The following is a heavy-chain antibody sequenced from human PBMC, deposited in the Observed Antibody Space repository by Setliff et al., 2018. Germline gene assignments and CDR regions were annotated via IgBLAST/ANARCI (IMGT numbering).Heavy chain of an antibody. CDR1: GGSISSYY. V-gene: IGHV4-4*07. Sequence: PSETLSLTCTVSGGSISSYYWSRIRQPAGKGLEWIGHIYIGGSANYNPSLKSRVTMSIDTSKNQFSLKLSSVTAADTAVYYCARVGRYLEWLFLFSVASDAFDIWGQGTMVTVSS. J-gene: IGHJ3*02. D-gene: IGHD3-3*01. CDR2: IYIGGSA. CDR3: ARVGRYLEWLFLFSVASDAFDI.